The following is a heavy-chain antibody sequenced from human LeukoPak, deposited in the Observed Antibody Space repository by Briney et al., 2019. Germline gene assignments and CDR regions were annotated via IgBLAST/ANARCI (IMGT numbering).Heavy chain of an antibody. J-gene: IGHJ4*02. CDR3: ARLVGARGGYFDY. CDR2: IWYDGSNA. Sequence: GGSLRLSCAASGFTFSSNGMHWVRQAPGKGLEWVAIIWYDGSNAYYADSVRGRFTISRDNSKNTLYLQMNSLRADDTAVYYCARLVGARGGYFDYWGQGTLVTVSS. D-gene: IGHD1-26*01. V-gene: IGHV3-33*01. CDR1: GFTFSSNG.